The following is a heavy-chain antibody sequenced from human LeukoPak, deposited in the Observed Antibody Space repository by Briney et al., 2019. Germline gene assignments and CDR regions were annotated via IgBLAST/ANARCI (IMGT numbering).Heavy chain of an antibody. J-gene: IGHJ6*02. D-gene: IGHD3-22*01. Sequence: PSETLSLTCAVYGGSFSGYYWSWIRQPPGKGLEWIGEINHSGSTNYNPSLKSRVTISVDTSKNQFSLKLSSVTAADTAVYYCARPYDSSGYYYYGMDVWGQGTTVTVSS. V-gene: IGHV4-34*09. CDR2: INHSGST. CDR3: ARPYDSSGYYYYGMDV. CDR1: GGSFSGYY.